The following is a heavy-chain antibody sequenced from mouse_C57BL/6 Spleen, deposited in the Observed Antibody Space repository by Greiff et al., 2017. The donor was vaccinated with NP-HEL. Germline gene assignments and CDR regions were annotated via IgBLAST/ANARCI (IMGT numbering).Heavy chain of an antibody. Sequence: EVKLQESGPELVKPGDSVKISCKASGYSFTGYFMNWVMQSHGKSLEWIGRINPYNGDTFYNQKFKGKATLTVDKSSSTAHMELRSLTSEDSAVYYCASSGAMDYWGQGTSVTVSS. V-gene: IGHV1-20*01. CDR3: ASSGAMDY. D-gene: IGHD3-1*01. J-gene: IGHJ4*01. CDR2: INPYNGDT. CDR1: GYSFTGYF.